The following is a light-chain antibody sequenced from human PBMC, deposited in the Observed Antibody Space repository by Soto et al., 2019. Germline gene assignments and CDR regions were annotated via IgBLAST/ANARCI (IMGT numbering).Light chain of an antibody. J-gene: IGKJ1*01. V-gene: IGKV1-27*01. CDR3: QKYKSAPCT. Sequence: DTQMTQSPSSLSASVGDRITITCRASQGISNYLAWYQQKPGKVPKTLIYAASTLQSGVPSRFSGSGSGTDCTLTISSLQPEDVATYYCQKYKSAPCTFGQGTKVEIK. CDR1: QGISNY. CDR2: AAS.